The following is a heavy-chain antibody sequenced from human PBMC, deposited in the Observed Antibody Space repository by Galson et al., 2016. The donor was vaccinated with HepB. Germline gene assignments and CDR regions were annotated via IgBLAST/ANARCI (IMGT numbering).Heavy chain of an antibody. V-gene: IGHV1-58*01. D-gene: IGHD3-22*01. CDR1: RFPFTSSS. CDR3: AKVRGDYDSSGLSGSEYFQH. J-gene: IGHJ1*01. Sequence: SVKVSCKASRFPFTSSSVQWVRQARGQRLEWIGGIVVGSGTTNYAQKFQERVTITRDISTTTAYMELTSLRAEDTAIYYCAKVRGDYDSSGLSGSEYFQHWGQGTLVTVSS. CDR2: IVVGSGTT.